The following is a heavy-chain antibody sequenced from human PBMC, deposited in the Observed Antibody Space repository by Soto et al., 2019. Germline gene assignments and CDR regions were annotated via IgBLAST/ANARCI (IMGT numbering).Heavy chain of an antibody. CDR3: TRNPRSGISVGWFYP. Sequence: PGGSLRLSCTASGFSFGDYAMSWFRQAPGKGLEWVGFITSKAYGGTTEYAASVKGRFTISRDDSKSIAYLQMNSLKTEDTAVYYCTRNPRSGISVGWFYPCGQGTLVTVSS. J-gene: IGHJ5*02. D-gene: IGHD3-3*01. CDR2: ITSKAYGGTT. CDR1: GFSFGDYA. V-gene: IGHV3-49*03.